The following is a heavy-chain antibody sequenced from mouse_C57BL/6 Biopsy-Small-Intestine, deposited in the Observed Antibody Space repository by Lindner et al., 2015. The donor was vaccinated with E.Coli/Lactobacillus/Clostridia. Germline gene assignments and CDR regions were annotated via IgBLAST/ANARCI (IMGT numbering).Heavy chain of an antibody. CDR1: GFNIKDDY. CDR3: TTDSCYGFAY. CDR2: IDPENGDT. J-gene: IGHJ3*01. D-gene: IGHD1-1*01. Sequence: VQLQESGAELVRPGASVKLSCTASGFNIKDDYMHWVKQRPEQGLEWIGWIDPENGDTEYASKFQGKATITADTSSNTAYLQLSSLTSEDTAVYYCTTDSCYGFAYWGQGTLVTVSA. V-gene: IGHV14-4*01.